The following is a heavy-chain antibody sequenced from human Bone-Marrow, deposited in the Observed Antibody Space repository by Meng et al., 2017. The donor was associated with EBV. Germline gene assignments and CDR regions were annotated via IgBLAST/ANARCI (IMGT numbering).Heavy chain of an antibody. CDR2: ISYDGSNK. J-gene: IGHJ4*02. Sequence: QVQLVESGGGVVQPGRSVCLSCAASGFTFSSYGMHWVRQAPGKGLEWVAVISYDGSNKYYADSVKGRFTISRDNSKNTLYLQMNSLRAEDTAVYYCAKAELFGELQIHDWGTVTPVSVS. CDR1: GFTFSSYG. CDR3: AKAELFGELQIHD. V-gene: IGHV3-30*18. D-gene: IGHD3-10*01.